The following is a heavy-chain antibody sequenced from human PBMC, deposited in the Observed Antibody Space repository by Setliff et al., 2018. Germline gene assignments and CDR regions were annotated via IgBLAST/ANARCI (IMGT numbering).Heavy chain of an antibody. Sequence: PGGSLRLSCAASGFKFSSYGMHWVRQAPGKGLEWVGVIWYDGTNEYYADSVKGRFTISRDNSKNTLYLQMNSLRAEDTAVYYCAKESENFYYYMDVWGKGTTVTVSS. CDR3: AKESENFYYYMDV. CDR1: GFKFSSYG. V-gene: IGHV3-33*06. CDR2: IWYDGTNE. J-gene: IGHJ6*03.